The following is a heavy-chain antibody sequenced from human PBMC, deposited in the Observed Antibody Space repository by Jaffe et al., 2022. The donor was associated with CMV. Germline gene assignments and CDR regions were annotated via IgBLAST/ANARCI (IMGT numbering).Heavy chain of an antibody. CDR1: GGSISSYY. Sequence: QVQLQESGPGLVKPSETLSLTCTVSGGSISSYYWSWIRQPPGKGLEWIGYIYYSGSTNYNPSLKSRVTISVDTSKNQFSLKLSSVTAADTAVYYCASGPEKYCSSTSCYDYYYYYYMDVWGKGTTVTVSS. J-gene: IGHJ6*03. CDR2: IYYSGST. V-gene: IGHV4-59*08. D-gene: IGHD2-2*01. CDR3: ASGPEKYCSSTSCYDYYYYYYMDV.